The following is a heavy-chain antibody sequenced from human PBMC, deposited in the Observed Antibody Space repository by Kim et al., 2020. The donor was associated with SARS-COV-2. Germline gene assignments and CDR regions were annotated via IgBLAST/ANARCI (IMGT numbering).Heavy chain of an antibody. CDR1: GGSISSYY. CDR3: ARRRNSSGWTDFDY. V-gene: IGHV4-59*13. Sequence: SETLSLTCTVSGGSISSYYWSWIRQPPGKGLEWIGYIYYSGSTNYNPSLKSRVTISVDTSKNQFSLKLSSVTAADTAVYYCARRRNSSGWTDFDYWGQGT. J-gene: IGHJ4*02. D-gene: IGHD6-19*01. CDR2: IYYSGST.